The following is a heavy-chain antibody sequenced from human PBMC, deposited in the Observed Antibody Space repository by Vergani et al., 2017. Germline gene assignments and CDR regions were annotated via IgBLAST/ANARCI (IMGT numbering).Heavy chain of an antibody. CDR1: GFTFDDYA. Sequence: EVQLVESGGGLVQPGRSLRLSCAASGFTFDDYAMHWVRQAPGKGLEWVSGISWNSGSIGYADSVKGRFTISRDNAKNTLYLQMNSLRAEDTAVYYCAKADYYETQNWFDPWGQGTLVTVSS. J-gene: IGHJ5*02. V-gene: IGHV3-9*01. CDR2: ISWNSGSI. CDR3: AKADYYETQNWFDP. D-gene: IGHD3-22*01.